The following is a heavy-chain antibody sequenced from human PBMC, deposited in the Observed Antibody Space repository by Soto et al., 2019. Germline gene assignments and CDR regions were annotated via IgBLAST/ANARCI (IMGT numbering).Heavy chain of an antibody. CDR1: GYTFTNYG. J-gene: IGHJ4*02. D-gene: IGHD1-26*01. CDR2: ISANNGNT. Sequence: QVQLVQSGAEVKKPGASVKVSCKASGYTFTNYGISWVRQAPGQGLEWMGWISANNGNTNYEQKLQGRVTMTTATPTSTAYMELRGLRSDDTAVYYCARDRGSYALDFWGQGTLVTVSS. V-gene: IGHV1-18*01. CDR3: ARDRGSYALDF.